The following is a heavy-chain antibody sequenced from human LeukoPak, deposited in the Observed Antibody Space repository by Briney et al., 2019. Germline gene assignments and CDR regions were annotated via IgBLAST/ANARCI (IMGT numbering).Heavy chain of an antibody. CDR1: GYSFTDYY. D-gene: IGHD3-22*01. J-gene: IGHJ6*02. Sequence: ASVKVSCKASGYSFTDYYMHWLRQAPGQGLDWMGQINPNSGGTNYAHKFQGRVTMTRDTSISTVYRELSSLRSDDTAEYYCARDYYDSFCRGMDVWGQGTTVTVSS. CDR2: INPNSGGT. V-gene: IGHV1-2*06. CDR3: ARDYYDSFCRGMDV.